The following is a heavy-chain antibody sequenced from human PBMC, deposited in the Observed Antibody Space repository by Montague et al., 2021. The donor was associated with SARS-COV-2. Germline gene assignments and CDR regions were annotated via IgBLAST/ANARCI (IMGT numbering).Heavy chain of an antibody. D-gene: IGHD4-17*01. Sequence: SLRLSCAASGFTFSSYGMHWVRQAPGKGLEWVAVIWYDGSNKYYADSVKGRFTISRDNSKNTLYLQMNSPRAEDTAVYYCAKAYYGDYLIDAFDIWGQGTMVTVSS. CDR1: GFTFSSYG. J-gene: IGHJ3*02. CDR2: IWYDGSNK. CDR3: AKAYYGDYLIDAFDI. V-gene: IGHV3-33*06.